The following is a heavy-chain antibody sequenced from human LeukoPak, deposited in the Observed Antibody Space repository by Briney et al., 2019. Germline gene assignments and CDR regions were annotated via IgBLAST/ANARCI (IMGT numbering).Heavy chain of an antibody. D-gene: IGHD6-19*01. Sequence: PGGSLRLSCAASGFTFSTYTMHWVRQAPGKGLEWVAVISYDGSNKNYADSMKGRFTISRDNSKNTLYLQMNSLRAEDTAVYYCARSPIIAVAGTYFDYLGQGTLVTVSS. CDR1: GFTFSTYT. V-gene: IGHV3-30-3*01. CDR2: ISYDGSNK. CDR3: ARSPIIAVAGTYFDY. J-gene: IGHJ4*02.